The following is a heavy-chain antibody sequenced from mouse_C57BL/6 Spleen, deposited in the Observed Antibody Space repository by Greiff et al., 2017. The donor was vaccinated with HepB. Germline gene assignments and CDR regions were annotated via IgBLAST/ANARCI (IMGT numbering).Heavy chain of an antibody. V-gene: IGHV14-1*01. D-gene: IGHD2-10*01. J-gene: IGHJ2*01. CDR2: IDPEDGDT. Sequence: VQLQQSGAELVRPGASVKLSCTASGFNIKDYYMHWVKQRPEQGLEWIGRIDPEDGDTEYAPKFQGKATMTADTSSNTAYLLLSSLTSEDTAVYYCTTSYYGNYVLDYWGQGTTLTVSS. CDR3: TTSYYGNYVLDY. CDR1: GFNIKDYY.